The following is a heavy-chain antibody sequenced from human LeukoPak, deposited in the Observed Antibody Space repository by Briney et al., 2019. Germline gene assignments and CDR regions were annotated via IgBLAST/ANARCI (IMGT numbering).Heavy chain of an antibody. CDR2: IRYDGSNK. CDR3: AKGYCSSTSCYLLFDP. J-gene: IGHJ5*02. Sequence: GGSLRLSCAASGFTFSSYGMHWVRQAPGKGLEWVAFIRYDGSNKYYADSVKGRFTISRDNSKNTLYLQMKSLRAEDTAVYYCAKGYCSSTSCYLLFDPWGQGTLVTVSS. D-gene: IGHD2-2*01. CDR1: GFTFSSYG. V-gene: IGHV3-30*02.